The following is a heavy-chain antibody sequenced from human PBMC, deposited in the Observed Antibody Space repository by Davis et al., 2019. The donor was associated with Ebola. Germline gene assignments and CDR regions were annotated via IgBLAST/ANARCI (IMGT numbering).Heavy chain of an antibody. Sequence: GESLKISCAASGFTFSGSAMHWVRQASGKGLEWVGRIRSQANSYATAYAASVKGRFTIPRDDSKNTAYLQMNSLKTEDTAVYYCTGTLGTFDYWGQGTTVTVSS. CDR2: IRSQANSYAT. V-gene: IGHV3-73*01. CDR3: TGTLGTFDY. CDR1: GFTFSGSA. D-gene: IGHD1-1*01. J-gene: IGHJ4*03.